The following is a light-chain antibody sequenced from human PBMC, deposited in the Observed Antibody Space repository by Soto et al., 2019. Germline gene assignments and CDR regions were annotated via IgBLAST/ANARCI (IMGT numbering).Light chain of an antibody. V-gene: IGLV2-14*01. CDR1: SGDVGGYDY. J-gene: IGLJ1*01. Sequence: QSALTQPASVSGSPGQSIAISCTGTSGDVGGYDYVSWYQQHPDKAPKLMIYEVTKRPSWVSNRFSGSKSGNTASLTISGLQPEDEAVYYYSSHTSGRTRVFGGGTKVTVL. CDR2: EVT. CDR3: SSHTSGRTRV.